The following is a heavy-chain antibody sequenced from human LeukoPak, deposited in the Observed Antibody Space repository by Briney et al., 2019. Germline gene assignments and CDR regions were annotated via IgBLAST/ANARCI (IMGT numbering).Heavy chain of an antibody. J-gene: IGHJ6*03. Sequence: GGSLRLSCAASGFTFSSYGMHWVRQAPGKGLEWVAFIRYVGSNKYYADSVKGRFTISRDNSKNTLYLQMNSLRAEDTAVYYCAKDRYYDSSGYPSNYYYYYMDVWGKGTTVTVSS. CDR3: AKDRYYDSSGYPSNYYYYYMDV. CDR2: IRYVGSNK. CDR1: GFTFSSYG. V-gene: IGHV3-30*02. D-gene: IGHD3-22*01.